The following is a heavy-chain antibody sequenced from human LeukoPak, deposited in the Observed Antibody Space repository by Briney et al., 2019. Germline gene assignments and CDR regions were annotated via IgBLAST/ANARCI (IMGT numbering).Heavy chain of an antibody. CDR1: GFTFSNYE. CDR2: ISSSGSST. V-gene: IGHV3-48*03. D-gene: IGHD1-26*01. J-gene: IGHJ4*02. Sequence: GGSLRLSCATSGFTFSNYEMSWVRQTPGEGLEWVLYISSSGSSTYYADSVKGRFTISRDNAKSSLCLQMDSLRAGDTAVYYCAREDGSQLDYWGRGTLVTVSS. CDR3: AREDGSQLDY.